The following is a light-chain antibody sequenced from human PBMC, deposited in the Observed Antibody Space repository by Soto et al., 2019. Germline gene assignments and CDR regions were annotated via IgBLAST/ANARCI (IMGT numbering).Light chain of an antibody. CDR2: AAS. Sequence: DIQLTQSPSFLSASVGDRVTITCRASQGIGSYLGWYQQKPGKAPKLLMYAASTLQSEVPSRFSGRGSGTEFTLTISSLQPEDFATYYCQQVYSYPWTFGQGTRVEIK. CDR1: QGIGSY. V-gene: IGKV1-9*01. CDR3: QQVYSYPWT. J-gene: IGKJ1*01.